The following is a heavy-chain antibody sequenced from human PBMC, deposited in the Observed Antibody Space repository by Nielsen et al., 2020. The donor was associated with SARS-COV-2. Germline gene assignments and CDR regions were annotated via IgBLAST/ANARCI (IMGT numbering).Heavy chain of an antibody. J-gene: IGHJ6*02. CDR1: GGSISSGDYY. D-gene: IGHD3-3*01. Sequence: SETLSLTCTVSGGSISSGDYYWSRIRQPPGKGLEWIGYIYYSGSTYYNPSLKSRVTISVDTSKNQFSLKLSSVTAADTALYYCARGGTIFGVVNSGMDVWGQGTTVTVSS. V-gene: IGHV4-30-4*01. CDR3: ARGGTIFGVVNSGMDV. CDR2: IYYSGST.